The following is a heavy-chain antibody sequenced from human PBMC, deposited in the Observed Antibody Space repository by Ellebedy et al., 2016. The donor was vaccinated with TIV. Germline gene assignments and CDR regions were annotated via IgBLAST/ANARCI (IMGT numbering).Heavy chain of an antibody. Sequence: ASVKVSXKVSGYTLTELSMHWVRQAPGKGLEWMGGFDPEDGETIYAQKFQGRVTMTEDTSTDTAYMELSSLRSEDTAVYYCATDAPAAMTNNWFDPWGQGTLVTVSS. V-gene: IGHV1-24*01. CDR3: ATDAPAAMTNNWFDP. D-gene: IGHD2-2*01. J-gene: IGHJ5*02. CDR1: GYTLTELS. CDR2: FDPEDGET.